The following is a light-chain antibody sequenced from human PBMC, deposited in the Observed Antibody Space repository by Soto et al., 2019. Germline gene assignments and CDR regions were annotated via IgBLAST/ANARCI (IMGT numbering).Light chain of an antibody. Sequence: DIGMYMSLATLSVAPGERVTFSCRASQGVSRKLAWYQHKPGQAPRLLISGASTGATGIPARFSGSGSGTEFTLTISSLQSEDCAIYCCQQYHTWPITFGGGGKV. CDR2: GAS. CDR1: QGVSRK. J-gene: IGKJ4*01. V-gene: IGKV3-15*01. CDR3: QQYHTWPIT.